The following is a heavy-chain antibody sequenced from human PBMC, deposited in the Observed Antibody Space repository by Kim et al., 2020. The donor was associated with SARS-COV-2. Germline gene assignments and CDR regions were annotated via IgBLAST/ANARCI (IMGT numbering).Heavy chain of an antibody. CDR3: ARALNGDYFFDY. Sequence: GESLKISCKTSGYIFTRYWIGWVRQMPGKGLEWMGLIYPHDSNTKYSPSIQGQVTISADMATSTVYLQWSSLKASDTAMYYCARALNGDYFFDYWGQGTLLTVSS. CDR1: GYIFTRYW. CDR2: IYPHDSNT. J-gene: IGHJ4*02. V-gene: IGHV5-51*01.